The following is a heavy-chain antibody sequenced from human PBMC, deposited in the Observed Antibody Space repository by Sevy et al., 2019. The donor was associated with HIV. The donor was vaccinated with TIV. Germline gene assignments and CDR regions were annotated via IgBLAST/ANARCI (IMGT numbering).Heavy chain of an antibody. V-gene: IGHV4-39*01. CDR3: ARHLGYCSGGSCSMDWFDP. D-gene: IGHD2-15*01. J-gene: IGHJ5*02. CDR2: IYYSGST. Sequence: SETLSLTCTVSGGSISSSSYYWGWIRQPPGKGLEWIGSIYYSGSTYYNPSLKSRVTISVDTSKNQFSLKLSSVTAADMAVYYCARHLGYCSGGSCSMDWFDPWGQGTLVTVSS. CDR1: GGSISSSSYY.